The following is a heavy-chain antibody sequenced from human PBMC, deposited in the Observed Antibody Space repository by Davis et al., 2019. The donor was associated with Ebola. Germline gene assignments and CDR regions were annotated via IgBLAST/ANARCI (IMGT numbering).Heavy chain of an antibody. CDR1: GGSIRTNNYY. Sequence: SETLSLTCSVSGGSIRTNNYYWDWIRQPPGKGLEWIGSVSYIGGMYSTAMYYNASLKSRVTISADASKNQFSLDLVSVTAADTAVYYCVRHPVGLSDAFDLWGQGRLVAVSS. CDR3: VRHPVGLSDAFDL. J-gene: IGHJ3*01. D-gene: IGHD1-26*01. CDR2: VSYIGGMYSTAM. V-gene: IGHV4-39*01.